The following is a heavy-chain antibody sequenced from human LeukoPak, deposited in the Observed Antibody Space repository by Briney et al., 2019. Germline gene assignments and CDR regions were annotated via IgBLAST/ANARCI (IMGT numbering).Heavy chain of an antibody. Sequence: GGSLKLSCAASGFIFSGSDIHYFRQASGKGLEWVGRIKVRADNFVTAYAAPVKGGFTISRDDSKNTAYLQMNSLKTEDTAMYYCRLRSTEDPFKWFDPWGQGTLVTVSS. CDR1: GFIFSGSD. V-gene: IGHV3-73*01. D-gene: IGHD2-2*01. J-gene: IGHJ5*02. CDR3: RLRSTEDPFKWFDP. CDR2: IKVRADNFVT.